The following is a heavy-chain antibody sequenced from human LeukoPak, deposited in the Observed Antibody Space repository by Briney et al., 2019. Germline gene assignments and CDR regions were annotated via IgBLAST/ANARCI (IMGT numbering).Heavy chain of an antibody. J-gene: IGHJ6*02. Sequence: PGRSLRLSCAASGFTFDDYAMHWVRQAPGKGLEWVSGISWNSGSIGYADSVKGRFTISRDNAKNSLYLQMNSLRAEDTALYYSAKGVVELYYYYGMDVWGQGTTVTVSS. CDR1: GFTFDDYA. CDR2: ISWNSGSI. V-gene: IGHV3-9*01. CDR3: AKGVVELYYYYGMDV. D-gene: IGHD2-21*01.